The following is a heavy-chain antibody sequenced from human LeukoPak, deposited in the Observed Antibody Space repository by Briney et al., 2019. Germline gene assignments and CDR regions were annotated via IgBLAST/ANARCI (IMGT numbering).Heavy chain of an antibody. V-gene: IGHV3-23*01. CDR1: GFTFSSYA. J-gene: IGHJ5*02. CDR3: ARLARGGGQLEHNWFDP. CDR2: ISGSGGNT. D-gene: IGHD6-13*01. Sequence: GGSLRLSCAASGFTFSSYAMTWVRQAPGKGLEWVSGISGSGGNTYYTDSVRGRLSISRDNSKNTLYLQVNSLRAEDTAVYYCARLARGGGQLEHNWFDPWGQGTLVTVSS.